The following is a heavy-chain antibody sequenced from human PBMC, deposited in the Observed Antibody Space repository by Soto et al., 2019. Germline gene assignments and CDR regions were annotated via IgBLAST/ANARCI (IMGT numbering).Heavy chain of an antibody. J-gene: IGHJ4*02. V-gene: IGHV1-3*01. Sequence: QVQLVQSGAEVKKPGASVKVSCKASGYTFTSYAMHWVRQAPGQRLEWMGWINAGNGNTKYSQKFQGRVTITRDISASTAYMDLSSLRSEDTAVYYCARGPGGPDGPGDYWGQGTLVTVSS. CDR2: INAGNGNT. CDR3: ARGPGGPDGPGDY. CDR1: GYTFTSYA. D-gene: IGHD2-15*01.